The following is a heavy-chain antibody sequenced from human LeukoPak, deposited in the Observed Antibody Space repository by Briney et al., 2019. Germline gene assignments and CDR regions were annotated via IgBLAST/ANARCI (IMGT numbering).Heavy chain of an antibody. J-gene: IGHJ4*02. Sequence: GGSLRLSCAASGFTFRSYAMNWVRQAPGKGLEWVSAISGSGSATYYADSVKGRFTISRDNSKNTLYLQMNSLRAEDTAVYYCARGLAAAGLYFDYWGQGTLVTVSS. CDR2: ISGSGSAT. CDR1: GFTFRSYA. V-gene: IGHV3-23*01. CDR3: ARGLAAAGLYFDY. D-gene: IGHD6-13*01.